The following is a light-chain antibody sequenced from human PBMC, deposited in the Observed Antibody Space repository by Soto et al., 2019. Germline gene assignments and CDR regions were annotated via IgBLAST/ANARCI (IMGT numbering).Light chain of an antibody. Sequence: DIQMTQSPSTLSASVGDRVTITCWASQSISSWLAWYQQKPGKAPKLLIYDASSLESGVPSRFSGSGSGTEFTLTISSLQPDDFATYYCQQYNSYSPTFGPGTKVDIK. CDR1: QSISSW. CDR2: DAS. V-gene: IGKV1-5*01. CDR3: QQYNSYSPT. J-gene: IGKJ3*01.